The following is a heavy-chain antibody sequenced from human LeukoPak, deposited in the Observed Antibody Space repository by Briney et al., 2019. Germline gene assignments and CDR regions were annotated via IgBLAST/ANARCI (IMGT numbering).Heavy chain of an antibody. D-gene: IGHD2-21*02. CDR2: IIPILGIA. V-gene: IGHV1-69*04. Sequence: SVKVSCKASGGTFSSYAISWVRQAPGQGLEWMGRIIPILGIANYAQKFQGRVTITADKSTSTAYMEPSSLRSEDTAVYYCARDWGYCGGDCYSVDYWGQGTPVTVSS. J-gene: IGHJ4*02. CDR1: GGTFSSYA. CDR3: ARDWGYCGGDCYSVDY.